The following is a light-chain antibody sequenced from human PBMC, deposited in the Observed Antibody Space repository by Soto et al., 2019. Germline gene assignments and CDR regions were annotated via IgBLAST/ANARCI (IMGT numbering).Light chain of an antibody. CDR2: KAS. CDR1: QSISSW. J-gene: IGKJ1*01. Sequence: DIQMTQSPSTLSASVGDRVTITCRASQSISSWLAWYQQKPGKAPKLLIYKASSLESGVPSRFSGSGSGTEVTLTISSLQPDDFASYYCQQYNSYSPWTVGQGTKVEIK. V-gene: IGKV1-5*03. CDR3: QQYNSYSPWT.